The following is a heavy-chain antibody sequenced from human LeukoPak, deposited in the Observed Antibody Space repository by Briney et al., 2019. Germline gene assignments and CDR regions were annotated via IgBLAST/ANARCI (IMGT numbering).Heavy chain of an antibody. CDR2: IYYSGST. CDR3: ARARLGYCSGGSCSRSAFDI. J-gene: IGHJ3*02. D-gene: IGHD2-15*01. Sequence: PSETLSLTCTVSGASINSYYWNWIRQPPGKGLEWIGYIYYSGSTNYNPSLKSRVTISVDTSKNQFSLKLSSVTAADTAVYYCARARLGYCSGGSCSRSAFDIWGQGTMVTVSS. V-gene: IGHV4-59*01. CDR1: GASINSYY.